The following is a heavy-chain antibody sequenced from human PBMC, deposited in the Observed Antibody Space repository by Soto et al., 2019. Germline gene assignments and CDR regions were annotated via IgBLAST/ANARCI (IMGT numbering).Heavy chain of an antibody. CDR1: GFSLSTSGVG. D-gene: IGHD3-3*01. CDR3: AHGYDFWSGYVPLKGWGHGFDP. V-gene: IGHV2-5*02. Sequence: QITLKESGPTLVKPTQTLTLTCTFSGFSLSTSGVGVGWIRQPPGKALEWLALIYWDDDKRYSPSLKSRLTITKDTSKNQVVLTMTNMDPVDTATYYCAHGYDFWSGYVPLKGWGHGFDPWGQGTLVTVSS. CDR2: IYWDDDK. J-gene: IGHJ5*02.